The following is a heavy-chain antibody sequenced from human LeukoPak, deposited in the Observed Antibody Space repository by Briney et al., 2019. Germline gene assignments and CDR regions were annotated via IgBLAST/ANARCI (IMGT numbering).Heavy chain of an antibody. Sequence: PGRSLRLSCAASGFTFSSYGMHWVRQAPGKGLEWVAVISYDGSNKYYADSVKGRFTISRDNSKNTLYLQMNSLRAEDTAVYYCAKGRITMIVVVSYYFDYWGQGTLVTVSS. D-gene: IGHD3-22*01. J-gene: IGHJ4*02. V-gene: IGHV3-30*18. CDR3: AKGRITMIVVVSYYFDY. CDR1: GFTFSSYG. CDR2: ISYDGSNK.